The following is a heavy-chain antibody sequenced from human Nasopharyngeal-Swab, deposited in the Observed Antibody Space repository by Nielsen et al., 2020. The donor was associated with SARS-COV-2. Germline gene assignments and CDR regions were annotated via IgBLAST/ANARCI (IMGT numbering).Heavy chain of an antibody. V-gene: IGHV2-5*02. J-gene: IGHJ4*02. CDR1: RFPLSTSGVG. D-gene: IGHD6-19*01. Sequence: SGPTLVKPTHTLTLTCSFSRFPLSTSGVGVGWIRQPPGKALEWLALIYWDDDKRYSPSLKSRLTITKDTSKNQVVLTMTNMDPVDTATYYCAHSALGYSSGWELDYWGQGTLVTVSS. CDR2: IYWDDDK. CDR3: AHSALGYSSGWELDY.